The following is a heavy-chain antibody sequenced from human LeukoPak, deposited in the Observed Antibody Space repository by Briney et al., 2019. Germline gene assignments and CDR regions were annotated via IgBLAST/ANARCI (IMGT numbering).Heavy chain of an antibody. V-gene: IGHV3-23*01. D-gene: IGHD6-19*01. J-gene: IGHJ4*02. CDR1: GFTFSSYA. CDR2: ISGSGGST. Sequence: PGGSLRLSXAASGFTFSSYAMSWVRQAPGKGLEWVSDISGSGGSTYYADSVKGRFTISRDNSKNTLYLQMNSLRAEDTAVYYCAKDYEIAVMGYFDYWGQGTLVTVSS. CDR3: AKDYEIAVMGYFDY.